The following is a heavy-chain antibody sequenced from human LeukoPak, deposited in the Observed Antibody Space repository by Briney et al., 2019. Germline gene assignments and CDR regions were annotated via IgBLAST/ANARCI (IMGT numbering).Heavy chain of an antibody. Sequence: WASVKVSCKASGYTFTRYDINWVRQATGQGLELMGWMNPNSGNTGYAQKFQGRVTMTRNTSISTAYMELSSLRSEDTAVYYCSVRGVTPPPRWGYYYGMDVWGQGTTVTVSS. CDR1: GYTFTRYD. CDR2: MNPNSGNT. J-gene: IGHJ6*02. D-gene: IGHD3-10*01. V-gene: IGHV1-8*01. CDR3: SVRGVTPPPRWGYYYGMDV.